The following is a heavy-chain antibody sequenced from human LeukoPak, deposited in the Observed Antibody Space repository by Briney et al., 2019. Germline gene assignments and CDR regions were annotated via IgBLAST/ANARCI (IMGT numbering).Heavy chain of an antibody. CDR2: IKQDGSEK. CDR3: ASFVFWSGYSLFDY. Sequence: GGSLRLSCAASGFTFSSYWMSWVRQAPGKGLEWVANIKQDGSEKYYVDSVKGRFTISRDNAKNSLYLQMNSLRAEDTAVYYCASFVFWSGYSLFDYWGQGTLVTVSS. J-gene: IGHJ4*02. V-gene: IGHV3-7*01. CDR1: GFTFSSYW. D-gene: IGHD3-3*01.